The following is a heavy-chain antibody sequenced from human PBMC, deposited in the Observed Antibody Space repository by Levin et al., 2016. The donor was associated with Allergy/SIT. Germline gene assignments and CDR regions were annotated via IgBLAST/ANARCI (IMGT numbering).Heavy chain of an antibody. V-gene: IGHV3-53*01. D-gene: IGHD3-10*01. CDR2: IYSGGST. CDR3: AKGLGAGPGRPIDY. J-gene: IGHJ4*02. CDR1: GFTVSSNY. Sequence: GESLKISCAASGFTVSSNYMSWVRQAPGKGLEWVSVIYSGGSTYYADSVKGRFTISRDNSKNTLYLQMNSLRAEDTAVYYCAKGLGAGPGRPIDYWGQGTLVTVSS.